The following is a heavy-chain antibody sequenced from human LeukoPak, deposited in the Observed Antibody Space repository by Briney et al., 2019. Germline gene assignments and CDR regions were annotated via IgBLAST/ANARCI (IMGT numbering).Heavy chain of an antibody. CDR3: ARGWYFDL. V-gene: IGHV4-39*07. J-gene: IGHJ2*01. CDR2: IYYSGST. CDR1: GGSISSSSYY. Sequence: SETLSPTCTVSGGSISSSSYYWGWIRQPPGKGLEWIGSIYYSGSTYYNPSLKSRVTISVDTSKNQFSLKLSSVTPEDTAVYYCARGWYFDLWGRGTLVTVSS.